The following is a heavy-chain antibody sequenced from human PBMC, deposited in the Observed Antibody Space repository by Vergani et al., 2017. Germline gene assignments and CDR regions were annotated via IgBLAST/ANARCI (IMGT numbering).Heavy chain of an antibody. D-gene: IGHD6-13*01. CDR2: IDPSDSYT. J-gene: IGHJ5*02. Sequence: EVQLVQSGAEVKKPGESLRTSCKGSGYSFTSYWISWVRQLPGKGREWMGRIDPSDSYTNYSPSLHCQVTISADKSIIPAYLQWSSLKASDTAMYYCARHLYVGGSWYPHLWGQGTLVTVSS. V-gene: IGHV5-10-1*03. CDR1: GYSFTSYW. CDR3: ARHLYVGGSWYPHL.